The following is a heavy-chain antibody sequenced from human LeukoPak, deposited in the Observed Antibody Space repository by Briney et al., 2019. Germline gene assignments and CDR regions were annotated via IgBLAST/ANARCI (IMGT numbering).Heavy chain of an antibody. J-gene: IGHJ3*02. Sequence: GGSLRLSCAASGFTFSSYSMNWVRQAPGKGLEWVSSISSSSSYIYYADSVKGRFTISRDNAKNSLYLQMNSLRAEDTAVYYCARITAMVYAPDASDIWGQATMVTVSS. CDR1: GFTFSSYS. CDR3: ARITAMVYAPDASDI. CDR2: ISSSSSYI. V-gene: IGHV3-21*01. D-gene: IGHD2-8*01.